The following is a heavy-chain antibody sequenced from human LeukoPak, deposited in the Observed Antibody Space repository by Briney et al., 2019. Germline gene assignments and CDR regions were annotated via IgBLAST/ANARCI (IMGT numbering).Heavy chain of an antibody. CDR1: GYTFTSYA. D-gene: IGHD1-26*01. CDR2: INAGNGNT. V-gene: IGHV1-3*01. CDR3: ARAYSGSYNFDY. J-gene: IGHJ4*02. Sequence: ASVKVSCKASGYTFTSYAMHWVRQAPGQRLEWMGWINAGNGNTKYSQKFQGRVTITADKSTSTAYMELSSLRSEDTAVYYCARAYSGSYNFDYWGQGTLVTVSS.